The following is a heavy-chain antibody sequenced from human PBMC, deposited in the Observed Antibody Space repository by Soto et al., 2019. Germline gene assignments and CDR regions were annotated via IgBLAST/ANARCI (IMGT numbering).Heavy chain of an antibody. J-gene: IGHJ6*02. Sequence: SVKVSCKASGGTFSSYAISWVRQAPGQGLEWMGGIIPILGTANYAQKFQGRVTITADESTSTAYMELSSLRSEDTAVYYCARDVGQEHGRDYYYYYGMDVWGQGTTVTVSS. D-gene: IGHD1-26*01. CDR3: ARDVGQEHGRDYYYYYGMDV. CDR1: GGTFSSYA. CDR2: IIPILGTA. V-gene: IGHV1-69*13.